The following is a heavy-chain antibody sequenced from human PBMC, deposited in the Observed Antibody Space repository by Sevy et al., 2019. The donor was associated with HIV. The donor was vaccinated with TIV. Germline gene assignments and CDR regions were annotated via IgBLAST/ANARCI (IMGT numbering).Heavy chain of an antibody. V-gene: IGHV6-1*01. J-gene: IGHJ3*02. CDR3: ARDRPYYYVSSGYYFTPPPAAFDI. CDR1: GDSVSSNSAA. Sequence: SQTLSLTCAISGDSVSSNSAAWNWIRQSPSRGLEWLGRTYYRSKWYNDYAVSVKSRITINPDTSKNQLSLQLNSVTPEDTAVYYCARDRPYYYVSSGYYFTPPPAAFDIWGQGTMVTVSS. CDR2: TYYRSKWYN. D-gene: IGHD3-22*01.